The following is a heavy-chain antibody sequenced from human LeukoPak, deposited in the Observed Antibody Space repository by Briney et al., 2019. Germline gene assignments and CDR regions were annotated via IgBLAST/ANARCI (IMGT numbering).Heavy chain of an antibody. CDR1: GFILSVYN. V-gene: IGHV3-21*01. CDR3: ARDLSATIRAYDY. Sequence: GGSLRLSCAASGFILSVYNMNWVRQAPGKGLEWVSFIAISGSYITYADSVKGRFTISRDNAKNSLYLQMNSLRAEDTAVYYCARDLSATIRAYDYWGQGTLVTVSS. J-gene: IGHJ4*02. CDR2: IAISGSYI. D-gene: IGHD1-26*01.